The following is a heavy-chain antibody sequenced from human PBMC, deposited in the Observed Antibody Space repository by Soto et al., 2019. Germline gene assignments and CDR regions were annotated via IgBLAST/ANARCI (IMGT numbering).Heavy chain of an antibody. D-gene: IGHD1-20*01. CDR3: ARVEGSNWSDTLGH. CDR1: GGTFSSYT. CDR2: IIPILGIA. V-gene: IGHV1-69*02. J-gene: IGHJ4*02. Sequence: QVQLVQSGAEVKKPGSSVKVSCKASGGTFSSYTISWVRQAPGQGLEWLGRIIPILGIAKYAQKFQGRITITADKSTSTAYMELSSLRSEDTAVYYCARVEGSNWSDTLGHWGQGTLVTVSS.